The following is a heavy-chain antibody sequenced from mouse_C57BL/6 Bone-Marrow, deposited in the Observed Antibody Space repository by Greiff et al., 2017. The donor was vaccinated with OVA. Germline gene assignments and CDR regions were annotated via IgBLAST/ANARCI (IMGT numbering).Heavy chain of an antibody. CDR1: GYTFTSYW. D-gene: IGHD3-1*01. J-gene: IGHJ2*01. CDR2: INPSNGGT. CDR3: ARSGSLYYFDY. Sequence: QVQLQQPGTELVKPGASVKLSCKASGYTFTSYWMHWVKQRPGQGLEWIGNINPSNGGTNYNEKFKSKATLTVDKSSSTAYMQLSSLTSEDSAGDDCARSGSLYYFDYWGKGTTLTVAS. V-gene: IGHV1-53*01.